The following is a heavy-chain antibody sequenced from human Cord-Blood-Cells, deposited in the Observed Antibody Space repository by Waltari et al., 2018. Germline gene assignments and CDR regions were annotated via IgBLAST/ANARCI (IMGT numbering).Heavy chain of an antibody. Sequence: EVQLVESGGGVVQPGGSLSRSCAASGLTFSSSWRSWLPQAPGKGMDWVAKLKEVGSENYYVDSVKGRFTISRDNAKNSLYLQMNSLRAEETAVYYCARDSFLGYYFDYWGQGTLVTVSS. CDR1: GLTFSSSW. CDR2: LKEVGSEN. D-gene: IGHD7-27*01. CDR3: ARDSFLGYYFDY. V-gene: IGHV3-7*01. J-gene: IGHJ4*02.